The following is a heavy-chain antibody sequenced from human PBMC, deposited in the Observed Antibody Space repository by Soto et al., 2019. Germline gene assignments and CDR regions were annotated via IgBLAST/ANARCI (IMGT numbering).Heavy chain of an antibody. Sequence: PSVNLSHSTTTTGRTSSSYHCRCVGQLPGLGLELIGRIYTSGSTNYSPSLKSRVTMSVDTSKNQFSLKLSSVTAADTAVYYCARSAAAARPDYYYYGMDVWGQGTTVTVS. V-gene: IGHV4-4*07. CDR2: IYTSGST. D-gene: IGHD6-6*01. CDR3: ARSAAAARPDYYYYGMDV. J-gene: IGHJ6*02. CDR1: GRTSSSYH.